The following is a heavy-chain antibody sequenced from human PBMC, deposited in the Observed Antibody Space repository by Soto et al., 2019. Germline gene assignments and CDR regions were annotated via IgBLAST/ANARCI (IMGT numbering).Heavy chain of an antibody. CDR1: GYTFTSYG. D-gene: IGHD1-26*01. Sequence: GASVKVSCKASGYTFTSYGISWVRQAPGQGLEWMGWISAYNGNTNYAQKLQGRVTMTTDTSTSTAYMELRSLRSDDTAVYYCARTRRRWDYYGMDVWGQGTTVTVSS. CDR3: ARTRRRWDYYGMDV. J-gene: IGHJ6*02. V-gene: IGHV1-18*04. CDR2: ISAYNGNT.